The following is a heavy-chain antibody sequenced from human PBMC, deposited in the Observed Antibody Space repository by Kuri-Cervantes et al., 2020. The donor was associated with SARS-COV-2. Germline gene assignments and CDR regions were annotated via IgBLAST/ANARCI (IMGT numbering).Heavy chain of an antibody. CDR1: RFTFSSYG. Sequence: LSLTCAAFRFTFSSYGMHWVRQAPGKGLEWVAVIWYDGSNKYYADSVKGRFTISRDNSKNTLYLQMNSLRAEDTAVYYCAREGIQLWEGIYYYYYGMDVWGQGTTVTVSS. CDR2: IWYDGSNK. D-gene: IGHD5-18*01. V-gene: IGHV3-33*01. CDR3: AREGIQLWEGIYYYYYGMDV. J-gene: IGHJ6*02.